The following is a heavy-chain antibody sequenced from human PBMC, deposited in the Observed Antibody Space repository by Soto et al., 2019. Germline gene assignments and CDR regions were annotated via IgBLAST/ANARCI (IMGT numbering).Heavy chain of an antibody. Sequence: ASVKVSCNTFGYTFTSYGIGWARQAPGQGLEWMGWINTYNGNTNYAQNLQGRVTMTTDTSTSTAYMELRGLRSDDTAVYYCARDGMQGGFDYWGQGTLVTVSS. D-gene: IGHD2-8*01. CDR2: INTYNGNT. CDR3: ARDGMQGGFDY. V-gene: IGHV1-18*01. CDR1: GYTFTSYG. J-gene: IGHJ4*02.